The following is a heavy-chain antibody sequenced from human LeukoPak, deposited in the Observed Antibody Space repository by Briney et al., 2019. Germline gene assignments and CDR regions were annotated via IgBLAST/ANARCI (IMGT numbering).Heavy chain of an antibody. Sequence: GASVKVSCKASGYTFTGYYMHWVRQAPGQGLEWMGWISAYNGNTNYAQKLQGRVTMTTDTSTSTAYMELRSLRSEDTAVYYCARGEPYGSGSYPPSDYWGQGTLVTVSS. CDR2: ISAYNGNT. D-gene: IGHD3-10*01. CDR1: GYTFTGYY. V-gene: IGHV1-18*04. CDR3: ARGEPYGSGSYPPSDY. J-gene: IGHJ4*02.